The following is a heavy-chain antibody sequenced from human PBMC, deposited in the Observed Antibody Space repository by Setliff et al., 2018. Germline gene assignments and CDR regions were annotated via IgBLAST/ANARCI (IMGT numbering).Heavy chain of an antibody. CDR3: ARTCSGSGCYAGLES. CDR2: IWDDGGNK. D-gene: IGHD2-15*01. CDR1: GFTFSSYR. V-gene: IGHV3-33*08. J-gene: IGHJ4*02. Sequence: SLRLSCAASGFTFSSYRMHWVRQAPGKGLEWVAVIWDDGGNKYHADSVKGRFTISRDNAKKSLDLQMNSLRPEDTAVYYCARTCSGSGCYAGLESWGQGTPVTVSS.